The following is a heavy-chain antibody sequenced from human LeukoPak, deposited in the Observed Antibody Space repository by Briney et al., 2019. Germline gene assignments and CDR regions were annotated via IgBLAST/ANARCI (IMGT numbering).Heavy chain of an antibody. Sequence: GGSLRLSCAASGFTFSHAWMSWVRQAPGKGLEWVGRIKSKTDGGTTDYAAPVKGRFTISRDDSKNTLYLQMNSLKTEDTAVYYCTTYRYCSGGSCYAGWFDPWGQGTLVTVSS. J-gene: IGHJ5*02. CDR1: GFTFSHAW. D-gene: IGHD2-15*01. V-gene: IGHV3-15*01. CDR3: TTYRYCSGGSCYAGWFDP. CDR2: IKSKTDGGTT.